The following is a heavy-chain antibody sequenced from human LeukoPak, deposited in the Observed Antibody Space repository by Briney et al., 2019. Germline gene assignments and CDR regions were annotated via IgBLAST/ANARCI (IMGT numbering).Heavy chain of an antibody. Sequence: GASVKVSCKASGYSFSGYYMHWVRQAPGQGLEWMGWINPNSGGTNYAQKFQGRVTMTRDTSISTAYMELSRLRSDDTAVYYCARDPSSGSYSIYWGQGTLVIVSS. CDR3: ARDPSSGSYSIY. V-gene: IGHV1-2*02. D-gene: IGHD1-26*01. J-gene: IGHJ4*02. CDR1: GYSFSGYY. CDR2: INPNSGGT.